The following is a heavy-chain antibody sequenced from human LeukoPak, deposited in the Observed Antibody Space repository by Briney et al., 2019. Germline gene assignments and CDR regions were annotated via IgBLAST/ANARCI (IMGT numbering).Heavy chain of an antibody. V-gene: IGHV4-4*07. CDR1: GGSISTYY. CDR3: ARDRGYYMDV. J-gene: IGHJ6*03. CDR2: IYANGNT. Sequence: SETLSLTCTVSGGSISTYYWSCIRQPAGKGLEWIGRIYANGNTKYNPSLKSRVAMSVDTSKNQFSLKLNSVTAADTAVYYCARDRGYYMDVWGKGTTVTVSS.